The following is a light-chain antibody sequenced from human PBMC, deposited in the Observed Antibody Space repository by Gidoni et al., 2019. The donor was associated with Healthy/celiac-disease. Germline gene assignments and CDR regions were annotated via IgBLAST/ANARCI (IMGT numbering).Light chain of an antibody. CDR1: ALPKQY. CDR2: KDS. Sequence: SYELTQPPSVSASPVQTARITCSGDALPKQYAYWYPQKPGQAPVLVIYKDSERPSGIPERFSGSSSGTTVTLTISGVQAEDEADYYCQSADSSGTYVVFGGGTKLTVL. V-gene: IGLV3-25*02. J-gene: IGLJ2*01. CDR3: QSADSSGTYVV.